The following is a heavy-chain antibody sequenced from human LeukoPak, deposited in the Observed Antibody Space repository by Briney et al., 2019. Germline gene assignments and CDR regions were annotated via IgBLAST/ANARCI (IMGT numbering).Heavy chain of an antibody. CDR3: AKQYGDHYWYFDL. CDR1: GFTFSSYG. CDR2: ISYDGSNK. Sequence: GESLKISCAASGFTFSSYGMHWVRQAPGKGLEWVAVISYDGSNKYYADSVKGRFTISRDNSKDTLYLQMNSLRAEDTAVYYCAKQYGDHYWYFDLWGRGTLVTVSS. V-gene: IGHV3-30*18. D-gene: IGHD2-21*02. J-gene: IGHJ2*01.